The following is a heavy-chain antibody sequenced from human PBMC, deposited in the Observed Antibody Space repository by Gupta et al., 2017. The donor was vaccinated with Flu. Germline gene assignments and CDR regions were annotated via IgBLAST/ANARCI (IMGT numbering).Heavy chain of an antibody. J-gene: IGHJ4*02. CDR2: ISGSGDT. D-gene: IGHD3-16*02. CDR1: GFTFNTYV. CDR3: AKEVGFRYFDH. V-gene: IGHV3-23*01. Sequence: EVQLLESGGGLVQPGGSLRLSCSASGFTFNTYVISWVRQAPGQGLEWVSGISGSGDTYYADSVKGRFTISRDNSKNTLFLQMNSLRADDTAIYFCAKEVGFRYFDHWGQGTLVTVSS.